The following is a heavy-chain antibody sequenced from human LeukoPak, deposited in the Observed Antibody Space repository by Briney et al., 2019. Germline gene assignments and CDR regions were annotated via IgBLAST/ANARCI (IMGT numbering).Heavy chain of an antibody. CDR2: LNGDGSST. Sequence: GGSLRLSCAVSGFTFGSYWMHWVRQPPGKGLVWVSRLNGDGSSTTYEDSVKGRFTISRDNAKNTLYLQMNSLRAEDTAVYYCARGYSYGDGGYFDYWGQGTLVTVSS. V-gene: IGHV3-74*01. D-gene: IGHD5-18*01. CDR1: GFTFGSYW. J-gene: IGHJ4*02. CDR3: ARGYSYGDGGYFDY.